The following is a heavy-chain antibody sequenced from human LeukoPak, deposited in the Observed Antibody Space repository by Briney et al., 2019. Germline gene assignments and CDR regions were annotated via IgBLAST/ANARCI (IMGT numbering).Heavy chain of an antibody. CDR1: GFTVSSNY. CDR2: IYSGGRI. J-gene: IGHJ4*02. Sequence: GGSLRLSCAASGFTVSSNYMSWVRQAPGKGLEWVSLIYSGGRIFYADSVKGRFIISTDNSKNTLYLQMNSLRAEDTAVYYCASGYSYGKVDYWGQGTLVTVSS. D-gene: IGHD5-18*01. V-gene: IGHV3-66*01. CDR3: ASGYSYGKVDY.